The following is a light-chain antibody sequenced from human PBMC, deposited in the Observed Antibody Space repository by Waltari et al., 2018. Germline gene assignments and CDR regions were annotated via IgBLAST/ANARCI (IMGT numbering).Light chain of an antibody. CDR1: QDSGNY. CDR3: QQYDNLLVT. CDR2: DAA. J-gene: IGKJ4*01. Sequence: DIQMTQSPSSLSASVGDRVTITCQASQDSGNYLNWYHQKPGKAPKLLIYDAANLERGVPSRFSGSGSETDFTFTINLLQPEDVGTYYCQQYDNLLVTFGGGTKVEIK. V-gene: IGKV1-33*01.